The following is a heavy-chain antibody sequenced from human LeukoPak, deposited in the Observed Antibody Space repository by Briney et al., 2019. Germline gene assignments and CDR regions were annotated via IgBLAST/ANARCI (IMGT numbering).Heavy chain of an antibody. CDR3: VTYYFDSSGPKKNY. D-gene: IGHD3-22*01. V-gene: IGHV4-59*12. CDR1: GGSLRRLY. J-gene: IGHJ4*02. CDR2: IHYSGST. Sequence: PSGTPSLTRPVSGGSLRRLYRGWVPPPPRKGLGWVGYIHYSGSTNYNPSLKSRVTISVDTSKKQFSLKLSSVTAADTAVYYCVTYYFDSSGPKKNYWGQGTLVTVSS.